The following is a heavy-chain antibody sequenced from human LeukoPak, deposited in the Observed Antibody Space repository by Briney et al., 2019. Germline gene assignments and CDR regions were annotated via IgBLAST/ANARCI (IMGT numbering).Heavy chain of an antibody. Sequence: GASVKVSCKASGYTFTGYYMHWVRQAPGQGLEWMGWINPNSGGTNYAQKFQGRVTMTRDTSISTAYMELSRLRSDDTAVYYCARVQYYDYVWGSYRYYYFDYWGQGTLVTVSS. V-gene: IGHV1-2*02. D-gene: IGHD3-16*02. CDR3: ARVQYYDYVWGSYRYYYFDY. CDR2: INPNSGGT. J-gene: IGHJ4*02. CDR1: GYTFTGYY.